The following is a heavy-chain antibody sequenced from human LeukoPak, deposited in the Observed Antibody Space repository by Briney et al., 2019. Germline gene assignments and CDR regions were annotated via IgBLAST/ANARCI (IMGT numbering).Heavy chain of an antibody. CDR3: ARAGPRPTGYFDY. CDR2: INHSGST. Sequence: SETLSLTCAVYGGSFSGYYWSWIRQPPGKGLEWIGEINHSGSTNYNPSLKSRVTISVDTSKNQFSLKLSSVTAADTAVYYCARAGPRPTGYFDYWGQGTLVTVSS. J-gene: IGHJ4*02. D-gene: IGHD4-11*01. CDR1: GGSFSGYY. V-gene: IGHV4-34*01.